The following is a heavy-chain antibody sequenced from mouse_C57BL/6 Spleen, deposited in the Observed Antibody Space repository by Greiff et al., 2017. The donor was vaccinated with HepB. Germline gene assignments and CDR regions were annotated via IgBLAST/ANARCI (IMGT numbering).Heavy chain of an antibody. CDR1: GFTFSDAW. CDR2: IRNKANNHAT. V-gene: IGHV6-6*01. Sequence: EVQRVESGGGLVQPGGSMKLSCAASGFTFSDAWMDWVRQSPEKGLEWVAEIRNKANNHATYYAESVKGRFTISRDDSKSSVYLQMNSLRAEDTGIYYCTRGYYYGSSYFDYWGQGTTLTVSS. CDR3: TRGYYYGSSYFDY. D-gene: IGHD1-1*01. J-gene: IGHJ2*01.